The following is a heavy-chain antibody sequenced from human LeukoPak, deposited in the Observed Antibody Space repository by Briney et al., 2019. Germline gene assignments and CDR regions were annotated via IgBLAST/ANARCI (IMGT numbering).Heavy chain of an antibody. V-gene: IGHV4-39*01. CDR1: GASITTSPYY. J-gene: IGHJ4*02. D-gene: IGHD3-22*01. CDR3: AHYISRTMRDS. Sequence: SETLSLTCTVSGASITTSPYYWGWIRQPPGKGLEWIGSIDYRGRTSYSPSLRSRVTISADTSKNQFSLTLNLLTATDAAIYYCAHYISRTMRDSWGRGTLVTVSA. CDR2: IDYRGRT.